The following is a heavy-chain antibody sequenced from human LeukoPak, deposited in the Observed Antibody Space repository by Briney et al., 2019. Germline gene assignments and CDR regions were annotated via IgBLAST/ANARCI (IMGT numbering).Heavy chain of an antibody. Sequence: KPSETLSLTCCVSGGSISSSSYYWGWVRQPPGKGLEWIGEINHSGSTNYNPSLKSRVTISVDTSKNQFSLKLSSVTAADTAVYYCATGYCSGGSCYWFDPWGQGTLVTASS. CDR3: ATGYCSGGSCYWFDP. J-gene: IGHJ5*02. D-gene: IGHD2-15*01. CDR1: GGSISSSSYY. V-gene: IGHV4-39*07. CDR2: INHSGST.